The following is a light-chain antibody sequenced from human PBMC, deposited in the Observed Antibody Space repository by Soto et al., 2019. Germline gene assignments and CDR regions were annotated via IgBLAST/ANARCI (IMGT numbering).Light chain of an antibody. CDR2: EVT. CDR1: SSDVGGYIY. V-gene: IGLV2-14*01. Sequence: LTQPASVSGSPGQSITISCNGTSSDVGGYIYVSWYQQHPGKAPKLIIYEVTNRPSGVSDRFSGSKSGNTASLTISGLQAEDEGDYYCTSYTTSNTLYVFGTGTKVTVL. J-gene: IGLJ1*01. CDR3: TSYTTSNTLYV.